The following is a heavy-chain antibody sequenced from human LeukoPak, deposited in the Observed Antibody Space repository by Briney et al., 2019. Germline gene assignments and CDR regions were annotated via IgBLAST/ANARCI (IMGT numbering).Heavy chain of an antibody. V-gene: IGHV1-2*02. Sequence: ASVKASCKASGYTFTGYYMHWVRQAPGQGLEWRGWINPNSGGTNYAQKFQGRVTMTRDTSISTAYMELSRLRSDDTAVYYCARADYSNYGVLDYWGQGTLVTVSS. CDR3: ARADYSNYGVLDY. D-gene: IGHD4-11*01. CDR2: INPNSGGT. CDR1: GYTFTGYY. J-gene: IGHJ4*02.